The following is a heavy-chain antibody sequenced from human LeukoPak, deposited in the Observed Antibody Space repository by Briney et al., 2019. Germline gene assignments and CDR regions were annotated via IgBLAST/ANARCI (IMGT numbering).Heavy chain of an antibody. CDR3: ARPRHCTNGLGGCWFDP. J-gene: IGHJ5*02. CDR2: IYYSGST. CDR1: GGSISASSYY. D-gene: IGHD2-8*01. Sequence: SETLSLTCTVSGGSISASSYYWGWIRQPPGKGLEWIGSIYYSGSTYYNPSLKSRVTISVDTSKNQFSLRLSSVTAADTAVYYCARPRHCTNGLGGCWFDPWGQGTLVTVSS. V-gene: IGHV4-39*07.